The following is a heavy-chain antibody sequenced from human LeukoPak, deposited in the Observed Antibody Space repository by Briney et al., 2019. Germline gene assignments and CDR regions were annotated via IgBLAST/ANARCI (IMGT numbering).Heavy chain of an antibody. J-gene: IGHJ4*02. CDR1: GGSISSSTYY. CDR3: ARVEYSYGYVPDDY. Sequence: PSETLSLTCTVSGGSISSSTYYWGWIRQPPGKGLEWIGSIYYSGSAYYNPSLKSRVTISIDTSKNHFSLKLSSVTAADTAVYYCARVEYSYGYVPDDYWGQGTLVTVSS. V-gene: IGHV4-39*07. CDR2: IYYSGSA. D-gene: IGHD5-18*01.